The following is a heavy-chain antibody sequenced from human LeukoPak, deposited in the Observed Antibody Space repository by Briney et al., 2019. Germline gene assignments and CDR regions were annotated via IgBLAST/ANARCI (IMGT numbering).Heavy chain of an antibody. J-gene: IGHJ4*02. CDR3: AIDPNWGIHY. Sequence: GGSLRLSFAASGFTFSTYTMYWVRQPPGKGLEWVSIIGGSGGDIHYADSVKGRFTISRDNSKNTLYLQMNSLRVEDTAIYYCAIDPNWGIHYWGQGVLVTVSS. CDR1: GFTFSTYT. D-gene: IGHD7-27*01. V-gene: IGHV3-23*01. CDR2: IGGSGGDI.